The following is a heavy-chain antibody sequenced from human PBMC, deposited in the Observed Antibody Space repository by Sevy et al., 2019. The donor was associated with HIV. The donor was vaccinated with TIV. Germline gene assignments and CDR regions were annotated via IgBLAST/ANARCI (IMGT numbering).Heavy chain of an antibody. CDR3: ARGRYCSSTSCYTSNWFDP. Sequence: ASVKVSCKASGGTFSSYAISWVRQAPGQGLEWMGGIIPTFGTANYAQKFQGRVTITADESTSTAYMELSGLRSEDTAVYYCARGRYCSSTSCYTSNWFDPWGQGTLVTVSS. CDR2: IIPTFGTA. J-gene: IGHJ5*02. V-gene: IGHV1-69*13. D-gene: IGHD2-2*02. CDR1: GGTFSSYA.